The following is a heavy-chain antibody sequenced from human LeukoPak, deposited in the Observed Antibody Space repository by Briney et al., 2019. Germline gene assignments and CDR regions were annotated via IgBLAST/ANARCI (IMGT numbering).Heavy chain of an antibody. V-gene: IGHV3-43*02. CDR2: ISGDGGST. D-gene: IGHD2-21*02. Sequence: GGSLRLSCAASGFTFDDYAMHWVRQAPGKGLEWVSLISGDGGSTYYADSVKGRFTISRDNSKNSLYLQMNSLRTEDTALYYCATGRKNCGGDCYPAGPYDYWGQGTLVTVSS. CDR1: GFTFDDYA. J-gene: IGHJ4*02. CDR3: ATGRKNCGGDCYPAGPYDY.